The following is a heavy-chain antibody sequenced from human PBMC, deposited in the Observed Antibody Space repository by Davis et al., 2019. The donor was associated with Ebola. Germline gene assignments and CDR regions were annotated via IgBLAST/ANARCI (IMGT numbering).Heavy chain of an antibody. J-gene: IGHJ4*02. CDR3: AKEGAWYGYYFDY. CDR2: ISWNSGSI. CDR1: GFTFDDYA. V-gene: IGHV3-9*01. D-gene: IGHD6-19*01. Sequence: LSLTCAASGFTFDDYAMHWVRQAPGKGLEWVSGISWNSGSIGYADSVKGRFTISRDNAKNSLYLQMNSLRAEDTALYYCAKEGAWYGYYFDYWGQGTLVTVSS.